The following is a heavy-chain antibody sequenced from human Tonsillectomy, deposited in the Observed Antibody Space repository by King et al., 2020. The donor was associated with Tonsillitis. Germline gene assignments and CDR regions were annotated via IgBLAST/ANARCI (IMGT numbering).Heavy chain of an antibody. J-gene: IGHJ6*02. CDR1: GYTFTSYD. V-gene: IGHV1-8*02. D-gene: IGHD3-22*01. Sequence: QLVQSGAEVKKPGASVKVSCKASGYTFTSYDINWVRQATGQGLEWMGWMNPNSGNTGYAQKFQGRVTMTRNTSISTAYMELSSLRSEDTAVYYCARTGEWDYYDGSGASYYYYGMDVWGQGTTVTVSS. CDR2: MNPNSGNT. CDR3: ARTGEWDYYDGSGASYYYYGMDV.